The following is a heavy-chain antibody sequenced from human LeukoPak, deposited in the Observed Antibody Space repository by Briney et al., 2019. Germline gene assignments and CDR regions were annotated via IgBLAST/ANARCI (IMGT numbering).Heavy chain of an antibody. CDR2: IYYSGST. CDR3: ARDYGDYAAPG. Sequence: SETLSLTCTVSGGSIRSSSYYWGWIRQPPGKGLEWIGSIYYSGSTYYNPSLKSRVTISVDTSKNQFSLKLSSVTAADTAVYYCARDYGDYAAPGWGQGTLVTVSS. D-gene: IGHD4-17*01. J-gene: IGHJ4*02. CDR1: GGSIRSSSYY. V-gene: IGHV4-39*07.